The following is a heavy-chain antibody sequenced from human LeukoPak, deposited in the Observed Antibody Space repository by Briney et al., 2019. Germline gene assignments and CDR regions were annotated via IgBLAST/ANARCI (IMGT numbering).Heavy chain of an antibody. J-gene: IGHJ4*02. CDR2: ISWNSGSI. V-gene: IGHV3-9*01. CDR1: GFTFDDYA. D-gene: IGHD3-10*01. CDR3: AKDFGSGSSETYYFDY. Sequence: GGSLRLSCAASGFTFDDYAMHWVRQAPGKGLEWVSGISWNSGSIGYADSEKGRFTISRDNAKNSLYLQMNSLRAEDTALYYCAKDFGSGSSETYYFDYWGQGTLVTVSS.